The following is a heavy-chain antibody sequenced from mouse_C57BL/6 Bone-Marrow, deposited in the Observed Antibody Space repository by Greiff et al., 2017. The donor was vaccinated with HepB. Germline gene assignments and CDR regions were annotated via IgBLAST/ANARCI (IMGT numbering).Heavy chain of an antibody. V-gene: IGHV7-3*01. Sequence: EVHLVESGGGLVQPGGSLSLSCAASGFTFTDYYMSWVRQPPGKALEWLGFIRNKANGYTTEYSASVKGRFTISRDNSQSILYLQMNALRAEDSATYYRARYKYGNYFYWYFDVWGTGTTVTVSS. CDR3: ARYKYGNYFYWYFDV. J-gene: IGHJ1*03. CDR1: GFTFTDYY. D-gene: IGHD2-10*02. CDR2: IRNKANGYTT.